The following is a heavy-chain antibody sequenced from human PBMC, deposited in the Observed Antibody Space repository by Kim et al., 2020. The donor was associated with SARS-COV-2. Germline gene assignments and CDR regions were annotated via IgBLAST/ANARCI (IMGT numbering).Heavy chain of an antibody. Sequence: GGSLRLSCAASGFTFSSYSMNWVRQAPGKGLEWVSYISSSSSTIYYADSVKGRFTISRDNAKNSLYLQMNSLRDEDTAVYYCARELDYGGRKGRSWFDPWGQGTLVTVSS. CDR2: ISSSSSTI. J-gene: IGHJ5*02. CDR1: GFTFSSYS. D-gene: IGHD4-17*01. V-gene: IGHV3-48*02. CDR3: ARELDYGGRKGRSWFDP.